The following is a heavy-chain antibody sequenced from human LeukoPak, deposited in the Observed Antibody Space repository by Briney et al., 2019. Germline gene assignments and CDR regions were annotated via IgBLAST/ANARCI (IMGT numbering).Heavy chain of an antibody. J-gene: IGHJ4*02. D-gene: IGHD1-26*01. Sequence: GGSLRLSCAASGFIFSIYPMTWVRQAPGKGLEWVSTISTSGDSAYYADSVKGRSTISRDNSKNTLYLQMNSLRGEDTAVYFCAKGSSIVGERDWGQGTLVTVSS. CDR3: AKGSSIVGERD. V-gene: IGHV3-23*01. CDR1: GFIFSIYP. CDR2: ISTSGDSA.